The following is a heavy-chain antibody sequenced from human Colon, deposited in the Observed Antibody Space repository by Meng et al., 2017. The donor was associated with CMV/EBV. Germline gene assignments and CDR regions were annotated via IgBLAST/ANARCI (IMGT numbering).Heavy chain of an antibody. CDR2: INSYAYNI. CDR3: AREAGGTIAPRDLDY. V-gene: IGHV3-21*01. Sequence: SGLTFGSSTMSWVRQAPGKGLEWVASINSYAYNIGYADSVKGRFTLSRDNAKNTLYLQMNSLRAEDTAVYYCAREAGGTIAPRDLDYWGQGTLVTVSS. CDR1: GLTFGSST. J-gene: IGHJ4*02. D-gene: IGHD6-6*01.